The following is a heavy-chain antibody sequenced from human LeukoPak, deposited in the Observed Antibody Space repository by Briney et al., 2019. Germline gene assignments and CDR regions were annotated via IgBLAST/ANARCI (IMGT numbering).Heavy chain of an antibody. J-gene: IGHJ6*02. Sequence: ASVKVSCKASGHTFTSYDINWARQATGQGLEWMGWMNPNSGNTGYAQKFQGRVTMTRNTSISAAYMELSSLRSEDTAVYYCARGQGVYGDYYSRGMDVWGQGTTVTVSS. D-gene: IGHD4-17*01. CDR1: GHTFTSYD. CDR3: ARGQGVYGDYYSRGMDV. CDR2: MNPNSGNT. V-gene: IGHV1-8*01.